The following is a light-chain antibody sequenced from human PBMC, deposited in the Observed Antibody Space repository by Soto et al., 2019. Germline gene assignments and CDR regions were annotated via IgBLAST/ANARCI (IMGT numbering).Light chain of an antibody. Sequence: QSALTQPPSASGSPGQPVTISCTGTSSDVGGYNYVSWYQQHPGKAPKLMIYEVSKRPSGVPDRFSGSKSGNTASLTVSGLQAEDEADYYCSSYAGNNNLVFGGGTKVTVL. CDR2: EVS. V-gene: IGLV2-8*01. CDR1: SSDVGGYNY. CDR3: SSYAGNNNLV. J-gene: IGLJ2*01.